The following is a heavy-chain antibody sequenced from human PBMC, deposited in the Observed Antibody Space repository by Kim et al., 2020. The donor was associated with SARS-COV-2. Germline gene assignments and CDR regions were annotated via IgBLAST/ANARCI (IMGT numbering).Heavy chain of an antibody. CDR2: IKGDSDGGTT. CDR1: GVTLSKSW. J-gene: IGHJ4*02. CDR3: LRAVVGT. V-gene: IGHV3-15*05. D-gene: IGHD6-19*01. Sequence: GGSLRLSCVASGVTLSKSWMIWFRQAPGNGLEWVARIKGDSDGGTTDYAAPVKGRFTISRDDSKNTLFLQMNSLKTEDTAVYYCLRAVVGTGGQGTLVTVSS.